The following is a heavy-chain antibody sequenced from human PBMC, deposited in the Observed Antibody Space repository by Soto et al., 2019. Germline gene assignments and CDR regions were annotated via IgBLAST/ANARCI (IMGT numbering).Heavy chain of an antibody. CDR3: ARDWSVKYREISGY. CDR2: MDPKTGNT. J-gene: IGHJ4*02. D-gene: IGHD3-3*01. Sequence: GASVKVSCKASGYSFTSYDINWVRQATGQGLEWMGWMDPKTGNTDYGQKFQGRVTMTTDTSTTTAYMELTNLRSDDTAVYYCARDWSVKYREISGYWGQGSLVTVSS. CDR1: GYSFTSYD. V-gene: IGHV1-8*01.